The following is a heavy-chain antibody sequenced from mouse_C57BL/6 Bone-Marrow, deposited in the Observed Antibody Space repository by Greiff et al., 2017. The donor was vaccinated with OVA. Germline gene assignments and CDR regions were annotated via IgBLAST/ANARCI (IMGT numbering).Heavy chain of an antibody. D-gene: IGHD1-1*01. Sequence: DVQLQESGPGLVKPSQSLSLTCSVTGYSITSGYYWNWIRQFPGNKLEWMGYISYDGSNNYNPSLKNRISITRDTSKNQFFLKLNSVTTEDTATYYCARAYYGSRGGLYYAMDYWGQGTSVTVSS. V-gene: IGHV3-6*01. J-gene: IGHJ4*01. CDR3: ARAYYGSRGGLYYAMDY. CDR1: GYSITSGYY. CDR2: ISYDGSN.